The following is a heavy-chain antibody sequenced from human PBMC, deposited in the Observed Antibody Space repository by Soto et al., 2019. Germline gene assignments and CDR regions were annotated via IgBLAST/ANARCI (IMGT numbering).Heavy chain of an antibody. D-gene: IGHD3-3*01. CDR2: SIPISGTA. Sequence: QVQLVQSGAEVKKPGSSVKVPCKASGGTFGRYSINWVRQGPGQGLEWMGGSIPISGTANYAQKFPGRVMITADESTSTAYMELSSLRSEDTAVYYCATKFWSGYYFDYWGQGTLVTVSS. CDR3: ATKFWSGYYFDY. CDR1: GGTFGRYS. V-gene: IGHV1-69*12. J-gene: IGHJ4*02.